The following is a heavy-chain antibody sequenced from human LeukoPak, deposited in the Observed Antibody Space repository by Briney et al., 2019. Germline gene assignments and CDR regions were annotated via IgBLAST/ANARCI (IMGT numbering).Heavy chain of an antibody. CDR1: GGSISSYY. D-gene: IGHD3-9*01. Sequence: PSETLSLTCTVSGGSISSYYWSWIRQPPGKGLEWIGYIYYSGSTNYNPFLKSRVTISVDTSKNQFSLKLSSVTAADTAVYYCARGIDVLRYFDWLFPDNWFDPWGQGTLVTVSS. J-gene: IGHJ5*02. CDR3: ARGIDVLRYFDWLFPDNWFDP. CDR2: IYYSGST. V-gene: IGHV4-59*01.